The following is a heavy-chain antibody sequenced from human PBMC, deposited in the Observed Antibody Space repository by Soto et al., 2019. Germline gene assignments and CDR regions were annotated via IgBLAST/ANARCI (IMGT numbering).Heavy chain of an antibody. V-gene: IGHV1-69*06. CDR3: AREEDYCSGGSCYDY. D-gene: IGHD2-15*01. CDR2: IIPIFGTA. CDR1: GGTFRSYA. Sequence: QVQLVQSGAEVKKPGSSVKVSCKASGGTFRSYAISWVRQAPGPGLEWMGGIIPIFGTANYAQKFQGRVTITADKSTSTAYMELSSLRSEDTAVYYCAREEDYCSGGSCYDYWAQGPLVTVSS. J-gene: IGHJ4*02.